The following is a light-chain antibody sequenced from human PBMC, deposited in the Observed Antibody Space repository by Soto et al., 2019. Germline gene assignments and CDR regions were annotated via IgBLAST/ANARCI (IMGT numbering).Light chain of an antibody. V-gene: IGKV1-39*01. Sequence: DIQMTQSPSSLSASVGDRVTITCRASQSISSYLNWYQQKPGKAPKLLIYAASSLQSGVPSRFSGSGSGTDFTLTISSLPPEDFATYYCQQSYSTLRITFGGGIKVEIK. J-gene: IGKJ4*01. CDR1: QSISSY. CDR2: AAS. CDR3: QQSYSTLRIT.